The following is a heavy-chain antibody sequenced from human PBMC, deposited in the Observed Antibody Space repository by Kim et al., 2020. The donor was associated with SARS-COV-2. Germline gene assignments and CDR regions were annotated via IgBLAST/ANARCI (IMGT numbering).Heavy chain of an antibody. CDR2: IYYSGST. Sequence: SETLSLTCTVSGGSITSYYWTWIRQPPGEGLEWIGYIYYSGSTNYNPSLKSRVTISVDTSKNQFSLKLNSMTAADTAVYYCAGVYGGKTHIDYWGQGTLV. CDR1: GGSITSYY. D-gene: IGHD4-17*01. V-gene: IGHV4-59*01. J-gene: IGHJ4*02. CDR3: AGVYGGKTHIDY.